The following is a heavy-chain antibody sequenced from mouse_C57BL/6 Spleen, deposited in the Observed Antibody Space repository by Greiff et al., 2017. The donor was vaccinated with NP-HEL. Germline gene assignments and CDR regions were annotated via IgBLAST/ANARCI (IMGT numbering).Heavy chain of an antibody. CDR2: IDPEDGET. CDR3: ASIYYDYDGFAY. J-gene: IGHJ3*01. V-gene: IGHV14-2*01. D-gene: IGHD2-4*01. Sequence: EVKLQQSGAELVKPGASVKLSCTASGFNIKDYYMHWVKQRTEQGLEWIGRIDPEDGETKYAPKFQGKATITADTSSNTAYLQLSSLTSEDTAVYYCASIYYDYDGFAYWGQGTLVTVSA. CDR1: GFNIKDYY.